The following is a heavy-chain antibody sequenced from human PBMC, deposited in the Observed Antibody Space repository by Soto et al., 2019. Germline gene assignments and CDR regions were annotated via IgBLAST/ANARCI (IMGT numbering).Heavy chain of an antibody. Sequence: QGQLVQSGAEVKKPGASVEVSCKASGYTFTSYDINWVRQATGQGLEWMGWMNPNSGNTGYAQKFQGRVTMTRNTSRSTAYMELSTMSSEDTAVYYCARGGDCGGGSCYPPLDAFDIWGQGTMVTVSS. CDR2: MNPNSGNT. D-gene: IGHD2-15*01. CDR1: GYTFTSYD. CDR3: ARGGDCGGGSCYPPLDAFDI. J-gene: IGHJ3*02. V-gene: IGHV1-8*01.